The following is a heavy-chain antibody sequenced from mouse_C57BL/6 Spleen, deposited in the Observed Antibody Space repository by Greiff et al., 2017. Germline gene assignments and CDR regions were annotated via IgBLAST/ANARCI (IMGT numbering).Heavy chain of an antibody. J-gene: IGHJ1*03. CDR1: GYAFSSSW. Sequence: VQLQQSGPELVKPGASVKISCKASGYAFSSSWMNWVKQRPGKGLEWIGRIYPGDGDTNYNGKFKGKATLTADKSSSTAYMQLSSLTSEDSAVYFCARATTVVDWYFDVWGTGTTFTVSS. CDR3: ARATTVVDWYFDV. D-gene: IGHD1-1*01. V-gene: IGHV1-82*01. CDR2: IYPGDGDT.